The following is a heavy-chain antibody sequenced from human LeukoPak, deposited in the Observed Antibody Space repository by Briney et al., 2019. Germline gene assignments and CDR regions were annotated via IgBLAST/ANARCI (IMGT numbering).Heavy chain of an antibody. J-gene: IGHJ4*02. D-gene: IGHD2-2*01. Sequence: ASVKVSCNASGYTFTGYYMHWVRQAPGQGLEWMGRINPNSGGTNYAQKFQGRVTMTRDTSISTAYMELSRLRSDDTAVYYCAKSYQLLSYFDYWGQGTLVTVSS. CDR1: GYTFTGYY. CDR3: AKSYQLLSYFDY. V-gene: IGHV1-2*06. CDR2: INPNSGGT.